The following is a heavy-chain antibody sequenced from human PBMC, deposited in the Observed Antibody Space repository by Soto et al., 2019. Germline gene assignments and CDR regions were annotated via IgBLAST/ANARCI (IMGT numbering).Heavy chain of an antibody. J-gene: IGHJ6*02. D-gene: IGHD2-15*01. CDR1: GYTFTGYY. CDR2: INPNSGGT. V-gene: IGHV1-2*02. CDR3: ASGSYCGGGSCYFPFLHYGRDV. Sequence: ASVKVSCKASGYTFTGYYMHWVRQAPGQGLEWMGWINPNSGGTNYAQKIQGRVTITADESTSTAYKKLSSLRSEDTTMNNSASGSYCGGGSCYFPFLHYGRDVWGQGTTVTVSS.